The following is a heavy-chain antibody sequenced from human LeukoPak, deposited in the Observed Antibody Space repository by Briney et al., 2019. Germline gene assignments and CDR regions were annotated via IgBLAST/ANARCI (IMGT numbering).Heavy chain of an antibody. D-gene: IGHD5-18*01. CDR1: GGSISSYY. CDR2: IYYSGST. J-gene: IGHJ4*02. V-gene: IGHV4-59*12. Sequence: PSETLSLTCTVSGGSISSYYWSWIRQPPGKGLEWIGYIYYSGSTNYNPSLKSRVTISVDTSKSQFSLKLSSVTAADTAVYYCARDVDTEFDYWGQGTLVTVSS. CDR3: ARDVDTEFDY.